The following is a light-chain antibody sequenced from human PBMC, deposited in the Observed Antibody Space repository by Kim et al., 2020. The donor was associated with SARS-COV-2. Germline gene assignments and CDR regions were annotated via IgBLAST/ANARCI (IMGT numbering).Light chain of an antibody. CDR2: DAS. Sequence: VPPGEQATLSCRANRSVGSDLAWYQQKRGQAPRLLMYDASTRATGIPARFSGSGSGTEFTLTISSLQSEDYAVYHCQQYNNWPRTFGQGTKLEI. J-gene: IGKJ2*01. V-gene: IGKV3-15*01. CDR1: RSVGSD. CDR3: QQYNNWPRT.